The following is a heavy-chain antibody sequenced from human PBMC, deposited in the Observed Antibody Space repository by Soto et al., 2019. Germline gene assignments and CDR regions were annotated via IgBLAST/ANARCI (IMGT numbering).Heavy chain of an antibody. V-gene: IGHV3-48*02. CDR1: GFTFSSYS. Sequence: PGGSLRLSCAASGFTFSSYSMNWVRQAPGKGLEWVSYISSSSSTIYYADSVKGRFTISRDNAKNSLYLQMNSLRDEDTAVYYCAREGYYDSSAPTRGDYWGQGTLVTVSS. J-gene: IGHJ4*02. D-gene: IGHD3-22*01. CDR3: AREGYYDSSAPTRGDY. CDR2: ISSSSSTI.